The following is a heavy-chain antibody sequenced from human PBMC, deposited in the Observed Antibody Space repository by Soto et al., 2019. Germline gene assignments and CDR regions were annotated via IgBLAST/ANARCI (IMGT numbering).Heavy chain of an antibody. CDR3: VHRGPVDETGMGFDF. CDR1: GFSLNSRGVG. J-gene: IGHJ4*02. D-gene: IGHD3-9*01. Sequence: QITLRESGLALVNPTQTLTLTCTFSGFSLNSRGVGVGWVRQPPGKALEWLAIVYWDDDKRYRPSLRSRLSIRKDTPKNQVVLTLTNTDPVDTATYYCVHRGPVDETGMGFDFWGQGSLVTVSS. CDR2: VYWDDDK. V-gene: IGHV2-5*02.